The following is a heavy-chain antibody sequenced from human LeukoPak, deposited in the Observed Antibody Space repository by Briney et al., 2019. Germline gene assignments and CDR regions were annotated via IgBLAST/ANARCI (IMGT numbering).Heavy chain of an antibody. Sequence: ASVKVSCKASGYTFTGYYMHWVRQAPGQGLEWMGWVNPNSGGTNYAQKFQGRVTMTRDTSISTAYMELSRLRSDDTAVYYCARDSRIVVVPAAMGMDVWGQGTTVTVSS. CDR2: VNPNSGGT. V-gene: IGHV1-2*02. J-gene: IGHJ6*02. D-gene: IGHD2-2*01. CDR1: GYTFTGYY. CDR3: ARDSRIVVVPAAMGMDV.